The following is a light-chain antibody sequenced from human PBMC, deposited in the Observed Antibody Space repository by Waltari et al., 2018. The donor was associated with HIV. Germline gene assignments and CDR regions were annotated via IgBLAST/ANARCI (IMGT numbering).Light chain of an antibody. J-gene: IGKJ2*01. CDR2: DAS. V-gene: IGKV1-12*01. CDR3: QQANSFPHT. CDR1: HFIATS. Sequence: DIQMTQSPSSMSASVGDRVTITCRATHFIATSLAWYQQRPNRAPKLLIFDASRLQSGVPSRFSGSGSGTQFTLTINSLQPEDLATYYCQQANSFPHTFGQGT.